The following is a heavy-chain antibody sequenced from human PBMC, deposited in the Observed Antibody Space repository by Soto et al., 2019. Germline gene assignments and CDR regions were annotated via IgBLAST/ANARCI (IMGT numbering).Heavy chain of an antibody. D-gene: IGHD3-10*01. CDR2: INPNSGGT. CDR1: GYTFTAYY. V-gene: IGHV1-2*04. J-gene: IGHJ6*01. CDR3: ERGGEWFGVLLSRNWQFYYFDGMDV. Sequence: ASVKVSCKASGYTFTAYYVHWVRQAPGQGLEWMAWINPNSGGTKYAQKFQGWVTVTRDTSISTVFMELSRLRSDDTAVYYCERGGEWFGVLLSRNWQFYYFDGMDVWGRGTTVTVSS.